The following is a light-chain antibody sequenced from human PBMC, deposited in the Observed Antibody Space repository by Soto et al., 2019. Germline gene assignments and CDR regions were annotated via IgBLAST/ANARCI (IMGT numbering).Light chain of an antibody. CDR3: QQFDNLPFT. CDR1: QDITNC. V-gene: IGKV1-33*01. J-gene: IGKJ3*01. Sequence: DIQMTQSPSSLSASVGDRVTITCRASQDITNCLNWYQQKPGKAPKLLIYDASTLQTVVPSRFSGSGSGTDFTVAISSLQPEDIATYYCQQFDNLPFTFGPGTKVEIK. CDR2: DAS.